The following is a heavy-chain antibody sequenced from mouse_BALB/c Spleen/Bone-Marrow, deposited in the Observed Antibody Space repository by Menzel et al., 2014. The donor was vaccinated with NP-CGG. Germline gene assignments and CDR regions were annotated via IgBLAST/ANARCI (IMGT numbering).Heavy chain of an antibody. CDR1: GFNIKDTY. J-gene: IGHJ3*01. CDR2: IDPANGNT. CDR3: ATYYSGSSYGFAY. V-gene: IGHV14-3*02. Sequence: SGAELVKPGASVKLSCTASGFNIKDTYMHWVKQRPEQGLEWIGRIDPANGNTKYDPRFQGKATITADTSSNTAYLQLSSLTSEDTAVYYCATYYSGSSYGFAYWGQGTLVTVSA. D-gene: IGHD1-1*01.